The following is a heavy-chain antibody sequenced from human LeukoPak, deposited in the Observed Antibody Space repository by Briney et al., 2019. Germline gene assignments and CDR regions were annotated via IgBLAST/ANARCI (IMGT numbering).Heavy chain of an antibody. J-gene: IGHJ3*02. D-gene: IGHD3-22*01. CDR3: AGPGIDYDSSGCYSPDAFDI. CDR1: GGTFSSYA. V-gene: IGHV1-69*05. Sequence: SVKVSCKASGGTFSSYAISWVRQAPGQGLEWMGRIIPIFGTANYAQKFQGRVTITTDESTSTAYMELSSLRSEDTAVYYCAGPGIDYDSSGCYSPDAFDIWGQGTMVTVSS. CDR2: IIPIFGTA.